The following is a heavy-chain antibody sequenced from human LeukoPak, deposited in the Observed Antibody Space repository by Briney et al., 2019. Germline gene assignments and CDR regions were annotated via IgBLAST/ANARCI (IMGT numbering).Heavy chain of an antibody. CDR3: ARGFADFVWGSYPSSY. CDR2: ISWNSGSI. Sequence: GGSLRLPCAASGFTFDDYAMHWVRQAPGKGLEWVSGISWNSGSIGYADSVKGRFTISRDNAKNSLYLQMNSLRAEDTAVYYCARGFADFVWGSYPSSYWGQGILVTVSS. D-gene: IGHD3-16*02. V-gene: IGHV3-9*01. CDR1: GFTFDDYA. J-gene: IGHJ4*02.